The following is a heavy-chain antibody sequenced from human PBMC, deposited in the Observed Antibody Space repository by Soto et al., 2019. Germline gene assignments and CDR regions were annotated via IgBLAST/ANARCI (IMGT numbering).Heavy chain of an antibody. CDR3: ARSQGSSTSLEIYYYYYYGMDV. CDR1: GGTFSSYT. Sequence: SVKVSCKASGGTFSSYTISWVRQAPGQGLEWMGRIIPILGIANYAQKFQGRVTITADESTSAAYMELSSLRSEDTAVYYCARSQGSSTSLEIYYYYYYGMDVWGQGTTVTVSS. D-gene: IGHD2-2*01. J-gene: IGHJ6*02. V-gene: IGHV1-69*02. CDR2: IIPILGIA.